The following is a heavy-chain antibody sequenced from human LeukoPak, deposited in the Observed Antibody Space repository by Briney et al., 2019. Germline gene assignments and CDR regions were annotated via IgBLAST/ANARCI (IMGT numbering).Heavy chain of an antibody. V-gene: IGHV3-15*01. CDR1: GFTFSSYA. CDR2: IKSKTDGGTT. D-gene: IGHD3-22*01. J-gene: IGHJ4*02. CDR3: TTAFLYYYDSSGYYWGSDFDY. Sequence: GGSLRLSCAASGFTFSSYAMSWVRQAPGKGLEWVGRIKSKTDGGTTDYAAPVKGRFTISRDDSKNTLYLQMNSLKTEDTAVYYCTTAFLYYYDSSGYYWGSDFDYWGQGTLVTVSS.